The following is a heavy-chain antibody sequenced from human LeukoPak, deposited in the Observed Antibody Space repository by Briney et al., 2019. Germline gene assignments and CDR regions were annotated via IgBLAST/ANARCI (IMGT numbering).Heavy chain of an antibody. Sequence: GGSLRLSCSVSGFTLSRYGMHWVRQAPGKGLEYVSGISSNGGSTNYADSVKGRFTISRDNSKNALHLQMSSLRAEDTAVYYCARDWPPNVNWGQGTMVTVSS. CDR1: GFTLSRYG. CDR2: ISSNGGST. D-gene: IGHD3-16*01. J-gene: IGHJ3*01. V-gene: IGHV3-64D*06. CDR3: ARDWPPNVN.